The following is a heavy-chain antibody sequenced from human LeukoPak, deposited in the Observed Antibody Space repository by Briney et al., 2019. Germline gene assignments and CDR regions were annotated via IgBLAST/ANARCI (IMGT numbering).Heavy chain of an antibody. D-gene: IGHD2-21*01. Sequence: GGSLRLSCAASGFTFSDYWMHWVRQAPGKGLVWVSRINSDERSPTYAESVRGRFTNSRDNTENTLYLQMNSLRAEDTAVYYCARDLWMEDACDIWGQGTMVTVSS. CDR1: GFTFSDYW. J-gene: IGHJ3*02. CDR3: ARDLWMEDACDI. CDR2: INSDERSP. V-gene: IGHV3-74*01.